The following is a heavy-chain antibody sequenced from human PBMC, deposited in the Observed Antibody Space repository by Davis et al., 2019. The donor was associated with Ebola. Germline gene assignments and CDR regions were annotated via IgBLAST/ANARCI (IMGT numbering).Heavy chain of an antibody. CDR2: ISHSGST. CDR3: ARTTRHPPIANHHPPHRSRVTISIDTSKNQFALKLSSVTAADTAVYYCARETRIAAVAGTDYYYYGLDV. Sequence: SETLSLTCVLYDVSFSGYYWIWIRQPPGKGLESIGYISHSGSTNYNPSLKSRVPISIDTSKNQFSLKLSSVTAPDPALNSCARTTRHPPIANHHPPHRSRVTISIDTSKNQFALKLSSVTAADTAVYYCARETRIAAVAGTDYYYYGLDVWGQGATVTVSS. D-gene: IGHD1-1*01. CDR1: DVSFSGYY. J-gene: IGHJ6*02. V-gene: IGHV4-34*11.